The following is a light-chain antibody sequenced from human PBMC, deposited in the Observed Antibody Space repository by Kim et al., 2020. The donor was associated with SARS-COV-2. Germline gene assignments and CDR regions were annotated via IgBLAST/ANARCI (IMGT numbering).Light chain of an antibody. V-gene: IGKV3-15*01. Sequence: EIVMTQSPATLSVSPGERATLSCRASQSVSSNLAWYQQKPGQAPRLLIYGAATRATGIPARFSGSGSGTEFTLTISSLQSEDFAVYYCQQYNNWPPSNTFGQGTRLGI. CDR2: GAA. CDR1: QSVSSN. J-gene: IGKJ5*01. CDR3: QQYNNWPPSNT.